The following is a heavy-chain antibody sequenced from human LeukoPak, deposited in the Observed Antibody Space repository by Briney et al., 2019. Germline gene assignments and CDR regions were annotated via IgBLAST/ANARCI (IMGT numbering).Heavy chain of an antibody. CDR3: AGSNFDWLLSPVGY. CDR2: IYYSGST. D-gene: IGHD3-9*01. CDR1: GGSISSSSYY. J-gene: IGHJ4*02. Sequence: SETLSLTCTVSGGSISSSSYYWGWIRQPPGKGLEWIGSIYYSGSTYYNPSLKSRVTISVDTSKNQFSLKLSSVTAADTAVYYCAGSNFDWLLSPVGYWGQGTLVTVSS. V-gene: IGHV4-39*07.